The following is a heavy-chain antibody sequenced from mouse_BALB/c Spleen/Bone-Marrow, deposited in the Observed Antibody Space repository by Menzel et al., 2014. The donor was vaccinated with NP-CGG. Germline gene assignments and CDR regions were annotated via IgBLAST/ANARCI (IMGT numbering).Heavy chain of an antibody. J-gene: IGHJ2*01. CDR3: VLITPVVSDY. CDR2: INPSTGYT. V-gene: IGHV1-7*01. Sequence: QLQQSGAELAKPGASVKMSCKASGYTFTTYWMHWVKQRPGQGLEWIGYINPSTGYTEYIQKFKDKATLTADKSSSTAYMQLNSLTSEDSSVYYCVLITPVVSDYWGQGTTLTVSS. D-gene: IGHD1-1*01. CDR1: GYTFTTYW.